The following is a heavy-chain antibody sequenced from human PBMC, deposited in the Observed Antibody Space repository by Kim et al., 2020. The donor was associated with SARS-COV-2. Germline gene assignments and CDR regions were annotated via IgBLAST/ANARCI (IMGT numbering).Heavy chain of an antibody. CDR3: ARVSPILGMDV. CDR2: ISYDGSNK. V-gene: IGHV3-30*04. D-gene: IGHD2-21*01. CDR1: GFTFSSYA. Sequence: GGSLRLSCAASGFTFSSYAMHWVRQAPGKGLEWVAVISYDGSNKYYVDSVKGRFTISRDNSKNTLYLQMNSLRAEDTAVYYCARVSPILGMDVWGQGTTVTVSS. J-gene: IGHJ6*02.